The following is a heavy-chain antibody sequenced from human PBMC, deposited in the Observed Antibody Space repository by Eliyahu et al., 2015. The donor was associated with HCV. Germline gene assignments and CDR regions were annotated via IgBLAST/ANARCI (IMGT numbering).Heavy chain of an antibody. CDR3: ARGQYSGYAYYYYGMDV. D-gene: IGHD5-12*01. CDR1: GFTFSSYG. CDR2: IWYDGSNK. J-gene: IGHJ6*02. V-gene: IGHV3-33*01. Sequence: QVQLVESGGGVVQPGRSLRLSCAASGFTFSSYGMHWVRQAPGKGLEWVAVIWYDGSNKYYADSVKGRFTISRDNSKNTLYLQMNSLRAEDTAVYYCARGQYSGYAYYYYGMDVWGQGTTVTVSS.